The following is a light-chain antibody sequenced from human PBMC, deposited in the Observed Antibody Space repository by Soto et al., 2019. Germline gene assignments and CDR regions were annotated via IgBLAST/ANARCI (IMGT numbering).Light chain of an antibody. V-gene: IGLV2-23*01. CDR3: CSYAGSSTLV. CDR2: EAT. J-gene: IGLJ3*02. CDR1: NSDVGYYNL. Sequence: QSALTQPATVSGSPGQSITISCTGTNSDVGYYNLVSWYQQYPGKAPKLLIYEATRRPSGASHRFSGSKSGNTASLTISGLQADDEAHYYCCSYAGSSTLVFGGGTKLTVL.